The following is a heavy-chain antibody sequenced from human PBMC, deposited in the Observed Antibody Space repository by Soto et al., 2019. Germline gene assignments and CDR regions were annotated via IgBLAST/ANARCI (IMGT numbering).Heavy chain of an antibody. Sequence: ASVKVSCKASGGTFSSYAINWVRQAPGQGLEWMGGIIPMFGTANYAQKFQGRVTITADESTSTAYMELSSLRSEDTAVYYCARSTRGEYYYGMDVWGQGTTVTVSS. CDR1: GGTFSSYA. V-gene: IGHV1-69*13. CDR3: ARSTRGEYYYGMDV. J-gene: IGHJ6*01. D-gene: IGHD3-10*01. CDR2: IIPMFGTA.